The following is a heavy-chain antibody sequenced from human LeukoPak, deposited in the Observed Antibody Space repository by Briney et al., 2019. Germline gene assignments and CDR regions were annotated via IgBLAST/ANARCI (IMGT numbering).Heavy chain of an antibody. Sequence: PGGSLRLSCGASRFTFSGYGMDWVRQAPGKGLEWVAIISYDGSYKYYADSVKGRFTISRDNSKNTLYLQMNSQRAEDTAVYYCAKDCNYEHSSVYYYFYYWGEGTLVTVSS. V-gene: IGHV3-30*18. CDR1: RFTFSGYG. D-gene: IGHD3-22*01. CDR3: AKDCNYEHSSVYYYFYY. J-gene: IGHJ4*02. CDR2: ISYDGSYK.